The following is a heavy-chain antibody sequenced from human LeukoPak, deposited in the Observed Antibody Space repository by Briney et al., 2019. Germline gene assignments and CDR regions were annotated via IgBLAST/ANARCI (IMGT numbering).Heavy chain of an antibody. CDR3: ARQGDGYYYMDV. CDR1: GGSISSSSYY. CDR2: IYYSGST. J-gene: IGHJ6*03. Sequence: PSETPSLTCTVSGGSISSSSYYWGWIRQPPGKGLEWIGSIYYSGSTYYNPSLKSRVTISVDTSKNQFSLKLSSVTAADTAVYYCARQGDGYYYMDVWGKGTTVTVSS. D-gene: IGHD3-10*01. V-gene: IGHV4-39*01.